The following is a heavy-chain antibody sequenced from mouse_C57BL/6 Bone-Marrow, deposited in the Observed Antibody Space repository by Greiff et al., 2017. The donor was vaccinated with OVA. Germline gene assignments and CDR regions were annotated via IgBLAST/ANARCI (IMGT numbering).Heavy chain of an antibody. CDR1: GYTFTSYW. V-gene: IGHV1-69*01. D-gene: IGHD1-1*01. J-gene: IGHJ2*01. CDR3: ASDYYGSSYPFDY. Sequence: QVQLQQPGAELVMPGASVKLSCKASGYTFTSYWMHWVKQRPGQGLEWIGEIDPSDSYTNYNQKFKGKSTFTVDKSSSTAYMQLSSLTSEDSAVYYCASDYYGSSYPFDYWGQGTTLTVSS. CDR2: IDPSDSYT.